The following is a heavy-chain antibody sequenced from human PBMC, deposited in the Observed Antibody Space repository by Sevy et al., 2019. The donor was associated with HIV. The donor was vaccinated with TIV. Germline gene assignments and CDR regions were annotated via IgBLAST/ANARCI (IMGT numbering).Heavy chain of an antibody. CDR3: ARGAGWFGTNNWFDP. Sequence: GGSLRLSCAASGFTFSSYDMHWVRQATGKGLEWVSAIGTAGDTYYPGSVKGLFTISRENAKNSLYLQMNSLRAGDTAVYYCARGAGWFGTNNWFDPWGQGTLVTVSS. D-gene: IGHD3-10*01. J-gene: IGHJ5*02. CDR1: GFTFSSYD. V-gene: IGHV3-13*01. CDR2: IGTAGDT.